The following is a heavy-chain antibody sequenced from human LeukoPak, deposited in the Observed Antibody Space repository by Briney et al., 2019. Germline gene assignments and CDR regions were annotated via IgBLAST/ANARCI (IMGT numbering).Heavy chain of an antibody. Sequence: SETLSLTCTVSGGSTSSSSYYWGWIRQPPGKGLEWIGSIYYGGSSYYNPSLKSRVSISVDTSNNQFSLKLSSVTAADTAVYYCAREYYDILTGPFDYWGQGTLVTVSS. CDR3: AREYYDILTGPFDY. CDR2: IYYGGSS. CDR1: GGSTSSSSYY. D-gene: IGHD3-9*01. V-gene: IGHV4-39*07. J-gene: IGHJ4*02.